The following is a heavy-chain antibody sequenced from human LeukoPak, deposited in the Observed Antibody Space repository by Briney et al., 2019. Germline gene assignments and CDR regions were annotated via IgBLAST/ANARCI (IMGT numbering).Heavy chain of an antibody. J-gene: IGHJ4*02. Sequence: GGSLRLSCAASGFTFSDYAMTWVRQAPGKGLQWVSAISGRGGNTYYADSVKGRFTISRDKSKNTLYLQMNSLRAEDTAVYYCARDSSVIVGARIDYWGQGTLVTVSS. CDR2: ISGRGGNT. CDR1: GFTFSDYA. V-gene: IGHV3-23*01. D-gene: IGHD1-26*01. CDR3: ARDSSVIVGARIDY.